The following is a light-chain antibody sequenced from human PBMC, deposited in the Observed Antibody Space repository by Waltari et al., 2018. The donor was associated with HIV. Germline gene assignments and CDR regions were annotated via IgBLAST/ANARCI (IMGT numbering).Light chain of an antibody. CDR1: QSVLYNSNNKIY. Sequence: DIVMTQSPVSLAVSLGERAPIHCTSSQSVLYNSNNKIYLAWYQQKPGESPKLLIYWASTRESGVPDRFSGSGSGTDFILTISRLQAEDVAVYYCQQYYSTPRTFGGGTKVEIK. V-gene: IGKV4-1*01. J-gene: IGKJ4*01. CDR2: WAS. CDR3: QQYYSTPRT.